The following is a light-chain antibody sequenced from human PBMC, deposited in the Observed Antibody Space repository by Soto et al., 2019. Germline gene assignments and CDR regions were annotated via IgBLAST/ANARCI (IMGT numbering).Light chain of an antibody. CDR1: QSVSSN. V-gene: IGKV3-15*01. Sequence: EFVMTQSPATVSVCPGERTTLSCRASQSVSSNLAWYQQKPGQAPRLLIYGASTRATGIPARFSGSGSGTEFTLTISSLQSEDLAVYCCQQYNNWPRTFGQGTKVDIK. CDR2: GAS. CDR3: QQYNNWPRT. J-gene: IGKJ1*01.